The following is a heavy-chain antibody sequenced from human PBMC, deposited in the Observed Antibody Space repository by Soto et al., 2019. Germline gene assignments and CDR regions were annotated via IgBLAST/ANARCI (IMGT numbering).Heavy chain of an antibody. J-gene: IGHJ4*02. D-gene: IGHD5-12*01. Sequence: QVQLQESGPGLVKPSQTLSLTCTVSGGSISSGDYYWSWIRQPPGKGLEWLGYIYYSGSTYYNPSLKTRLTISVDTSKNQFSRKLSSVTAADTAVYYCARVVFVMVDIVATMSYYFDYWGQGTLVTVSS. CDR1: GGSISSGDYY. CDR3: ARVVFVMVDIVATMSYYFDY. V-gene: IGHV4-30-4*01. CDR2: IYYSGST.